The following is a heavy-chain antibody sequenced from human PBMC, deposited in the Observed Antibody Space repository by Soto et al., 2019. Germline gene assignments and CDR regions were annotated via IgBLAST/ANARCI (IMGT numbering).Heavy chain of an antibody. CDR1: GGYISSYH. D-gene: IGHD1-26*01. Sequence: PSVTQSLTCTVSGGYISSYHWSWIRQSPGKGLEWIGYVFYTGSTKYNPALKRRVTISVDTSKNQFSLKLSSVSAADTVLYYCARSYSGTFHAHDTWCQAILV. CDR2: VFYTGST. CDR3: ARSYSGTFHAHDT. J-gene: IGHJ5*02. V-gene: IGHV4-59*01.